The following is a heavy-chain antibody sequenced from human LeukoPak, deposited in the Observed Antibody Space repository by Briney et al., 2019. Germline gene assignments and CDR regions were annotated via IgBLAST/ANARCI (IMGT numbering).Heavy chain of an antibody. V-gene: IGHV3-48*03. Sequence: GGSLRLSCAASGFTFSSSEMNWVRQAPGKGLERVSYISSSGSTIYYADSVKGRFTISRDNAKNSLYLQMNSLRAEDTAVYYRASNVDTATRAYWGQGTLVTVSS. CDR2: ISSSGSTI. CDR3: ASNVDTATRAY. CDR1: GFTFSSSE. J-gene: IGHJ4*02. D-gene: IGHD5-18*01.